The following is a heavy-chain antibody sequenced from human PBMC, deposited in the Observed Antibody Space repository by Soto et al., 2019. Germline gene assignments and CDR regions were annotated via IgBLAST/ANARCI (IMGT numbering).Heavy chain of an antibody. J-gene: IGHJ4*02. CDR1: GYIFSNYD. V-gene: IGHV1-46*03. CDR3: ARVRLDTNGFYDSYFFDQ. CDR2: APPSGGDT. Sequence: QVQLVQSGAEVRKPGAAVKVSCKASGYIFSNYDIHWVRQAPGQGLEWMGIAPPSGGDTNYARQFRGRVTMSRDTSTSTVHMELSSLRSEDTAVYYCARVRLDTNGFYDSYFFDQWGQGTLVSVSS. D-gene: IGHD2-8*01.